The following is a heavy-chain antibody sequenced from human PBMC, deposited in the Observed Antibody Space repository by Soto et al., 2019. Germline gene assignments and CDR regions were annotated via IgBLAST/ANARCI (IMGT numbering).Heavy chain of an antibody. J-gene: IGHJ3*02. V-gene: IGHV3-74*01. CDR3: ARDGYQVLDRAFDI. Sequence: EVQLVESGGGLVQPGGSLRLSCAASGVTLSSYWMHWVRQAPGKGLVWVSRINSDGSITSYADSVKGRFTLSRDNDKNTLYLQMNSLRAEDTAVYFCARDGYQVLDRAFDIWGQGTMVTVSS. D-gene: IGHD5-18*01. CDR2: INSDGSIT. CDR1: GVTLSSYW.